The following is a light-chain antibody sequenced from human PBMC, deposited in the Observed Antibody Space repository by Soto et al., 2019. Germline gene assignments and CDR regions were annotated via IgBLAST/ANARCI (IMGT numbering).Light chain of an antibody. CDR1: SSDVGSYNL. V-gene: IGLV2-23*01. J-gene: IGLJ1*01. Sequence: QSALTQPASVSGSPGQSITISCTGTSSDVGSYNLVSWYQQHPGEAPKLMIYGGTKRPSGVSNRFSGSKSGNTASLTISGLQAEDEADYYCCSYAGSSTPLIFGTGTKVTVL. CDR2: GGT. CDR3: CSYAGSSTPLI.